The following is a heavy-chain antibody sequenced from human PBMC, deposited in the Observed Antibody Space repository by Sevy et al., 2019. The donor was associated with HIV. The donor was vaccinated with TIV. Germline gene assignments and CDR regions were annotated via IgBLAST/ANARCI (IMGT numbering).Heavy chain of an antibody. CDR2: VYKSGSI. V-gene: IGHV4-59*01. Sequence: SETLSLTCTVSGGSISDYYWSWIRQPPGKGLEWIGYVYKSGSINDNPSLKSRATISVDTSNNQFALKLASVTAADTAVYYGAKGGGSMDWGMDVWGQGTTVTVSS. J-gene: IGHJ6*02. D-gene: IGHD2-15*01. CDR1: GGSISDYY. CDR3: AKGGGSMDWGMDV.